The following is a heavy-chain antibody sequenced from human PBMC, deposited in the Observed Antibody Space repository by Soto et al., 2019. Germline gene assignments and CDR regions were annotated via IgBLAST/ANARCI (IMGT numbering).Heavy chain of an antibody. Sequence: TSETLSLTCAVSGYSISSGYYWGWIRQPPGKGLEWIGSIYHSGSTYYNPSLKSRVTISVDTSKNQFSLKLSSVTAADTAVYYCARYMNWFDPWGQGTLVTVS. CDR3: ARYMNWFDP. CDR2: IYHSGST. CDR1: GYSISSGYY. J-gene: IGHJ5*02. V-gene: IGHV4-38-2*01.